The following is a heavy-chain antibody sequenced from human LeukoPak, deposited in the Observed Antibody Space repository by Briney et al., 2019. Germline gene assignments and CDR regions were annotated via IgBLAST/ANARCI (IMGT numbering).Heavy chain of an antibody. CDR2: ISGSGDT. CDR3: AKDLVGTVAGDY. J-gene: IGHJ4*02. CDR1: GFTFSSNA. V-gene: IGHV3-23*01. D-gene: IGHD6-19*01. Sequence: GGSLRLSCAASGFTFSSNAMTWVRQAPGKGLAWVSSISGSGDTYYADSVKGRFTISRGNSKNKMYLRMNSLRAEDTAVYYCAKDLVGTVAGDYWGQGTLVTVSS.